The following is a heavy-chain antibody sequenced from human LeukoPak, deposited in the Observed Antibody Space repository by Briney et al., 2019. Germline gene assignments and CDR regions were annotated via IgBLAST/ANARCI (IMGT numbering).Heavy chain of an antibody. D-gene: IGHD3-3*01. CDR3: AKRSVGYDFWSGVDY. CDR1: GFTFSTYA. CDR2: ISGSGGTT. J-gene: IGHJ4*02. V-gene: IGHV3-23*01. Sequence: GGSLRLSCAASGFTFSTYAMSWVRQAPGKGLEWVSAISGSGGTTYYADSVKSRFTISRDNSKNTLHLQMNSLRAEDTAVYYCAKRSVGYDFWSGVDYWGQGTLVTVSS.